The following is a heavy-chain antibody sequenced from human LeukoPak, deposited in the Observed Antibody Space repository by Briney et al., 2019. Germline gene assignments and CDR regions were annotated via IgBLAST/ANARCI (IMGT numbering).Heavy chain of an antibody. Sequence: PGGSLRLSCAASGFTFSSYGMHWVRQAPGKGLEWVAFIRHDGSNKYYADSVKGRFTISRDNSKNTLYLQMNSLRAEDTAVYYCAKDAAITMVRGVYFDYWGQGTLVTVSS. CDR3: AKDAAITMVRGVYFDY. CDR1: GFTFSSYG. CDR2: IRHDGSNK. J-gene: IGHJ4*02. D-gene: IGHD3-10*01. V-gene: IGHV3-30*02.